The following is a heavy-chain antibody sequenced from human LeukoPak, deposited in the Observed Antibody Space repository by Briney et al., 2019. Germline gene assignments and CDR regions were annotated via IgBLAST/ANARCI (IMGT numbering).Heavy chain of an antibody. Sequence: EASVKVSCKASGYTFTGYYMHWVRQAPGQGLEWMGWINPNSGGTNYAQKFQGRVTMTRDTSISTAYMELSRLRSDDTAVYYCARGYDFWSGYRPDYWGQGTLVTVSS. J-gene: IGHJ4*02. CDR1: GYTFTGYY. CDR3: ARGYDFWSGYRPDY. D-gene: IGHD3-3*01. V-gene: IGHV1-2*02. CDR2: INPNSGGT.